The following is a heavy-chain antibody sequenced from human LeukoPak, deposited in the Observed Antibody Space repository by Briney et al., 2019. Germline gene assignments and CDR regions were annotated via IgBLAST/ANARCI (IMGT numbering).Heavy chain of an antibody. D-gene: IGHD6-19*01. V-gene: IGHV1-46*01. CDR3: ARGSGWPPLFHY. J-gene: IGHJ4*02. CDR2: INPSGGTT. CDR1: GYIFTSYY. Sequence: ASVKVSCKASGYIFTSYYMHWVRQAPGQGLEWMGIINPSGGTTSYAQKFQGRVTITRDTSASTAYMELSSLRSEDTAVYYCARGSGWPPLFHYWGQGTLVTVSS.